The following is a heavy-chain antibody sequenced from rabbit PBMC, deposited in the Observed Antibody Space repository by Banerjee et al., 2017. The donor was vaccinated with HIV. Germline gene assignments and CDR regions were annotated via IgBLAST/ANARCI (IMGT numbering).Heavy chain of an antibody. V-gene: IGHV1S45*01. D-gene: IGHD6-1*01. J-gene: IGHJ4*01. CDR2: INTSSGNT. CDR1: GFSFSNKYV. CDR3: ARDLGGYYTSGSAGYAYATLNL. Sequence: QEQLEESGGDLVKPEGSLTLSCTASGFSFSNKYVMCWVRQAPGKGLEWIACINTSSGNTVYASWAKGRFTASKTSSTTVTLQMTSLTAADTATYFCARDLGGYYTSGSAGYAYATLNLWGPGTLVTVS.